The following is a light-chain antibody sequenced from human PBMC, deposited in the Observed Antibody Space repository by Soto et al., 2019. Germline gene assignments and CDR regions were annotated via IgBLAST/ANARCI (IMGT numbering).Light chain of an antibody. J-gene: IGKJ1*01. V-gene: IGKV1-39*01. CDR3: QQCYGPTWT. CDR2: GAS. CDR1: QSIAKY. Sequence: DIPMTQSPSSLSASVGDRVTITCRTSQSIAKYLNWYQQKPGKAPKVLIYGASSLQTGVPSRFSGSGSGTDFTLTISSLQTEDVAVYFCQQCYGPTWTFGQGTRVEI.